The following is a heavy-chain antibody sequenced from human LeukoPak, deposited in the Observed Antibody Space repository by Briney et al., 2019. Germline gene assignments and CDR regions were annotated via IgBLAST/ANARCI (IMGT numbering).Heavy chain of an antibody. CDR1: GFTFKLYW. D-gene: IGHD4-17*01. Sequence: PGGSLRLSCAASGFTFKLYWMHWVRQVPGKRPVWVSRINDDGSDTIYADSVRGRFTISRDDAKNTVYLQMNNLRAEDTAVYYCAKDLTDHGNFDYRGQGTLVTVSS. V-gene: IGHV3-74*01. CDR2: INDDGSDT. CDR3: AKDLTDHGNFDY. J-gene: IGHJ4*02.